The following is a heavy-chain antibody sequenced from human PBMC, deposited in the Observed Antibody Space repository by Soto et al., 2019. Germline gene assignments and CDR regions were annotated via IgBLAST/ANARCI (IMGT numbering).Heavy chain of an antibody. CDR3: ARGADYYGSGSYYYHGMDV. CDR2: IIPIFGTA. CDR1: GGTFSSYA. J-gene: IGHJ6*02. D-gene: IGHD3-10*01. Sequence: QVQLVQSGAEVKKPGSSVKVSCKASGGTFSSYAISWVRQAPGQGLEWMGGIIPIFGTANYAQKFQGRVTITADKSTSTAYMELSSLRSEDTAVYYCARGADYYGSGSYYYHGMDVWGQGTTVTVSS. V-gene: IGHV1-69*06.